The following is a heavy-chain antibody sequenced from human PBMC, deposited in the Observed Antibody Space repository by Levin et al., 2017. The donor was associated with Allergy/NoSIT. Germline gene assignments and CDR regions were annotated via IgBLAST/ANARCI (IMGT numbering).Heavy chain of an antibody. CDR2: IRSKANSYAT. V-gene: IGHV3-73*01. D-gene: IGHD2-2*01. Sequence: GESLKISCAASGFTFSGSAMHWVRQASGKGLEWVGRIRSKANSYATAYAASVKGRFTISRDDSKNTAYLQMNSLKTEDTAVYYCTRHDDCSRTSCSGAVWGQGTTVTVSS. CDR3: TRHDDCSRTSCSGAV. CDR1: GFTFSGSA. J-gene: IGHJ6*02.